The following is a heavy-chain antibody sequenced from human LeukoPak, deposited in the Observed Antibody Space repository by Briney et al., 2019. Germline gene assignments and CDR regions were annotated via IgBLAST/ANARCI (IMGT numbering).Heavy chain of an antibody. CDR2: IWYDGSNK. CDR3: ARDLLRFFGSGMDA. J-gene: IGHJ6*02. Sequence: GGSLRLSCAASGFTFSSYGMHWVRQAPGKGLEWVAVIWYDGSNKYYADSVKGRFTISRDNSKNTLYLQMNSLRAEDTAVYYCARDLLRFFGSGMDAWGQGTTVTVSS. D-gene: IGHD3-3*01. CDR1: GFTFSSYG. V-gene: IGHV3-33*01.